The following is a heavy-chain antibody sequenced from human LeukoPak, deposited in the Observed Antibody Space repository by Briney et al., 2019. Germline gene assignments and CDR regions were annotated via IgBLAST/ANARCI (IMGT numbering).Heavy chain of an antibody. V-gene: IGHV3-33*01. Sequence: GGSLRLPCAASGFTFSSYGMHWVRQAPGKGLEWVAVIWYDGSNKYYADSVKGRFTISRDNSKNTLYLQMNSLRAEDTAVYYCAREFLPRYYYGMDVWGQGTTVTVSS. CDR2: IWYDGSNK. CDR3: AREFLPRYYYGMDV. J-gene: IGHJ6*02. CDR1: GFTFSSYG. D-gene: IGHD3-3*01.